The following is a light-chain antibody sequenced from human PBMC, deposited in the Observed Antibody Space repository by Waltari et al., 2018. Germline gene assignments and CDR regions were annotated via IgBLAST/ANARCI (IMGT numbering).Light chain of an antibody. J-gene: IGLJ2*01. Sequence: QSVLTQLPSVSGAPGQRVTISCTGSSFNIGAGYDVNWYQQLPGTAPKLLIFGNNRRPSGVPDRFSGSKSGTSASLAIAGLQAEDEADYYCQSYDNSLSGVVFGGGTKLTVL. CDR3: QSYDNSLSGVV. CDR2: GNN. V-gene: IGLV1-40*01. CDR1: SFNIGAGYD.